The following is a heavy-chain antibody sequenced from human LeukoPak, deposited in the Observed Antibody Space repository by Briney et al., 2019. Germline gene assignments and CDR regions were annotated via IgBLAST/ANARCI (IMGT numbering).Heavy chain of an antibody. J-gene: IGHJ4*02. CDR1: GGSISSYY. CDR2: IYYSGNT. Sequence: SETLSLTCTVSGGSISSYYWSWIRQPPGKGLEWIGYIYYSGNTNYNPSLKSRVTISVDTSKNQFSLSLSSVTAADTAVYYCARPIRNWGQGTLVIVSS. CDR3: ARPIRN. V-gene: IGHV4-59*12.